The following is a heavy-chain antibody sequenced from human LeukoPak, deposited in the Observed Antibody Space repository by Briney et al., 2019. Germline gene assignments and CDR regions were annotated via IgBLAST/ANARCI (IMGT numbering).Heavy chain of an antibody. CDR1: GYTLTSHY. CDR3: TRYVGYYYDY. V-gene: IGHV1-46*01. D-gene: IGHD3-22*01. CDR2: INPSGGST. J-gene: IGHJ4*02. Sequence: ASVKVSCKASGYTLTSHYMHWVRQAPGQGLEWMGKINPSGGSTSYAQKFQGRVTMTRDTSTSTVYMELSSLRSEDTAVYYCTRYVGYYYDYWGQGTLVTVSS.